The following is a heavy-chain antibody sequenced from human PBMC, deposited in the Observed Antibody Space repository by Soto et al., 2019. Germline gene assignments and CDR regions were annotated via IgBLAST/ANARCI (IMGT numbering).Heavy chain of an antibody. J-gene: IGHJ3*02. Sequence: PSETLSLTCTVSGGSIRSDNYNWAWIRQPPGEGLEWIGSMYYSGSTYYSPSLKSRVTISEDTSKNQFSLKLSSVTAADTAVYYCARQIKGITLLLVAGAYAFDIWGQGTMVT. D-gene: IGHD3-22*01. V-gene: IGHV4-39*01. CDR2: MYYSGST. CDR3: ARQIKGITLLLVAGAYAFDI. CDR1: GGSIRSDNYN.